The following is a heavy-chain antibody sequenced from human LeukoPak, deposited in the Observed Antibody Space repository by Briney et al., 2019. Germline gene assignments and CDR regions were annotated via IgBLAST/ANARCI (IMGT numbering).Heavy chain of an antibody. CDR3: AREHSGSYREVDY. CDR2: IYTSGST. CDR1: SGSISSDY. Sequence: PSETLSLTCNISSGSISSDYWMWIRQPAGKGLEWIGRIYTSGSTNYNPSLKSRVTMSVDTSKNQFSLKLNSVTAADTAVYYCAREHSGSYREVDYWGQGTLVTVSS. V-gene: IGHV4-4*07. J-gene: IGHJ4*02. D-gene: IGHD1-26*01.